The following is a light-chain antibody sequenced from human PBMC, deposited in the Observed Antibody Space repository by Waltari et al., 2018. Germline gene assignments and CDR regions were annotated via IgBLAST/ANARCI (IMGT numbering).Light chain of an antibody. J-gene: IGKJ1*01. Sequence: MVLTQSPGSQSLSPGKRASLSFRSSQTVTGSYLAWYQQKPCQAPRLLIYGASISATGIPDRFSGSGSGTDFTLTISRLEPEDFAVYYCQDSATFGQGTKVEIK. V-gene: IGKV3-20*01. CDR1: QTVTGSY. CDR3: QDSAT. CDR2: GAS.